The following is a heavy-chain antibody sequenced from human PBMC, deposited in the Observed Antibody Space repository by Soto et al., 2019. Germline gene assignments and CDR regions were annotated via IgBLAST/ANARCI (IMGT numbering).Heavy chain of an antibody. CDR3: AKRGILGAQGMAYFDL. CDR2: ITPDGTEQ. V-gene: IGHV3-30*18. Sequence: QVQLMESGGGVVQPGRSLRLSWSASGITFNTYAMHWVRQAPGKGLEWVAVITPDGTEQYYADSVKGRFTISRDNSKNTLYLQMNSLGLEDMSIYHCAKRGILGAQGMAYFDLWGRGTLVTVSS. D-gene: IGHD1-26*01. CDR1: GITFNTYA. J-gene: IGHJ2*01.